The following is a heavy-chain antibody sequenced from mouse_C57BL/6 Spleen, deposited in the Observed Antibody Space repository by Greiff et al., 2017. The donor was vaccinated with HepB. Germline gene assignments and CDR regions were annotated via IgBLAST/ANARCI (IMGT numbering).Heavy chain of an antibody. CDR3: ARNGDYYAIDY. V-gene: IGHV1-80*01. J-gene: IGHJ4*01. CDR2: IYPGDGDT. CDR1: GYAFSSYW. Sequence: QVQLQQSGAELVKPGASVKISCKASGYAFSSYWMNWVKQRPGKGLEWIGQIYPGDGDTNYNGKFKGKATLTADKSSSTAYMQLSSLTSEDSAVYFCARNGDYYAIDYWGQGTSVTVSS.